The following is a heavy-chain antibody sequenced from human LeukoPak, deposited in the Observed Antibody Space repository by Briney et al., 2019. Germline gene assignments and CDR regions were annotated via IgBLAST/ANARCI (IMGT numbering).Heavy chain of an antibody. V-gene: IGHV4-39*01. D-gene: IGHD4-17*01. Sequence: GSLRLSCVASGFPFSSYSWTWIRQPPGKGLEWIGSIHYDGNTYYKPSLRSRVTISVDTSNQFSLRLSSATAADTATYYCVRHSLNNYGHYYWGQGTLVTVSS. CDR1: GFPFSSYS. J-gene: IGHJ4*02. CDR3: VRHSLNNYGHYY. CDR2: IHYDGNT.